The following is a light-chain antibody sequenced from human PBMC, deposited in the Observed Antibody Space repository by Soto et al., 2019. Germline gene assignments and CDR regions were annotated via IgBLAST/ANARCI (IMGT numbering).Light chain of an antibody. J-gene: IGKJ4*01. CDR3: QQHSNWPYT. CDR1: QSVSGY. CDR2: DAS. Sequence: EIVLTQSPATLSLSPGERTTLSCRASQSVSGYLAWYQQKPGQAPRLLMYDASNRATGIPARFSGSGSGTDFTLTISSLEPEDFAVYYCQQHSNWPYTFGGGTKVEIK. V-gene: IGKV3-11*01.